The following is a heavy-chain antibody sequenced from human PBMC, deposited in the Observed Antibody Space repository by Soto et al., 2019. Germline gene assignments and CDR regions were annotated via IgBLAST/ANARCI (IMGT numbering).Heavy chain of an antibody. CDR1: GGTFSSYT. V-gene: IGHV1-69*02. Sequence: QVQLVQSGAAVKKPGSSVKVSCKASGGTFSSYTISWVRQAPGQGLEWMGRIIPILGIANYAQKFQGRVTITADKSTSXAYMELSSLRSEDTAVYYCATLLYCGGDCYRWFDPWGQGTLVTVSS. D-gene: IGHD2-21*02. J-gene: IGHJ5*02. CDR2: IIPILGIA. CDR3: ATLLYCGGDCYRWFDP.